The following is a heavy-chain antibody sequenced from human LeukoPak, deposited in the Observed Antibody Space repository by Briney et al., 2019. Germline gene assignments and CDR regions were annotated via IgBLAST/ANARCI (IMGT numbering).Heavy chain of an antibody. J-gene: IGHJ5*02. Sequence: SVKVSCKASGGTFSSYAISWVRQAPGQGLEWMGRIIPIFGTANYAQKFQGRVTITTDESTSKAYMELSSRRSEDTAVYYCASLSRGSFEQLGRPWGQGTLSPSPQ. V-gene: IGHV1-69*05. D-gene: IGHD6-6*01. CDR1: GGTFSSYA. CDR3: ASLSRGSFEQLGRP. CDR2: IIPIFGTA.